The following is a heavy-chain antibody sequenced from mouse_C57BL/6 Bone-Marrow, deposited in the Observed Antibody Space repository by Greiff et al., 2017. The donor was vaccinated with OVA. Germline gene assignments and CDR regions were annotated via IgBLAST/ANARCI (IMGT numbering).Heavy chain of an antibody. J-gene: IGHJ4*01. D-gene: IGHD3-3*01. V-gene: IGHV1-75*01. CDR3: ARERGRLGGMDY. Sequence: VKLMESGPELVKPGASVKISCKASGYTFTDYYINWVKQRPGQGLEWIGWIFPGSGSTYYNEKFKGKATLTVDKSSSTAYMLLSSLTSEDSAVYFCARERGRLGGMDYWGQGTSVTVSS. CDR1: GYTFTDYY. CDR2: IFPGSGST.